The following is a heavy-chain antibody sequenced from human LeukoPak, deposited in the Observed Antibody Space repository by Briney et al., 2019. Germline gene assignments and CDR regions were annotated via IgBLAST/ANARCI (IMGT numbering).Heavy chain of an antibody. CDR1: GGSFSGYY. CDR3: ARRPEGFGEIWFDP. D-gene: IGHD3-10*01. J-gene: IGHJ5*02. V-gene: IGHV4-34*01. CDR2: IYYSGST. Sequence: SETLSLTCAVYGGSFSGYYWSWIRQPPGKGLEWIGSIYYSGSTYYNPSLKSRVTISVDTSKNQFSLKLSSVTAADTAVYYCARRPEGFGEIWFDPWGQGTLVTVSS.